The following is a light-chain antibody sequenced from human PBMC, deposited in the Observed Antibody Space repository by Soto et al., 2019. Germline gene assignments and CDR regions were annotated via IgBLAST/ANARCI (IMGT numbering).Light chain of an antibody. Sequence: QSVLTQSPSMSGAPGQRVTISCTGSSSNIGAGYDVHWYQQLPGTAPQLLIYGNNNRPSGVPDRFSGSKSGTSASLAITGLQAEDEADYYCQSYDNSLSAWVFGGGTKLTVL. CDR1: SSNIGAGYD. CDR2: GNN. J-gene: IGLJ3*02. V-gene: IGLV1-40*01. CDR3: QSYDNSLSAWV.